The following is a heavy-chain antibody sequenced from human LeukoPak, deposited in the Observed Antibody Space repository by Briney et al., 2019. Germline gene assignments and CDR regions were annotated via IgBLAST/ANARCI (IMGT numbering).Heavy chain of an antibody. Sequence: ASVKVSCKASGYTFTVYYMHWVRQAPGQGGEWMGWINPNSGGTNYAQKFQGRVTMTRDTSISTAYMELSRLRSDDTAVYYCARNFYFDSSGYYHYWGQGTLVTVSS. J-gene: IGHJ4*02. D-gene: IGHD3-22*01. CDR2: INPNSGGT. CDR3: ARNFYFDSSGYYHY. V-gene: IGHV1-2*02. CDR1: GYTFTVYY.